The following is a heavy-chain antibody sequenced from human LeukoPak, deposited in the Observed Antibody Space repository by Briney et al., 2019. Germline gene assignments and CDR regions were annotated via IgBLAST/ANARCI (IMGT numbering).Heavy chain of an antibody. CDR3: AREKSYGDYGYYFDY. CDR2: IYYSGST. D-gene: IGHD4-17*01. J-gene: IGHJ4*02. V-gene: IGHV4-61*01. CDR1: GGSVSSGSYY. Sequence: PSETLSLTCTVSGGSVSSGSYYWSWIRQPPGKGLEWIGYIYYSGSTNYNPSLKSRVTISVDTSKNQFSLKLSSVTAADTAVYYCAREKSYGDYGYYFDYWGQGTLVTVSS.